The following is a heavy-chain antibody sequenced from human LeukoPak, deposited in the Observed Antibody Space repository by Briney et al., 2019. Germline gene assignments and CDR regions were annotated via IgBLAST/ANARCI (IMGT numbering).Heavy chain of an antibody. V-gene: IGHV1-2*02. CDR1: GYTFTGYY. CDR2: INPNSGGT. Sequence: ASVKVSCKASGYTFTGYYMHWVRQAPGQGLEWMGWINPNSGGTNYAQKFQGRVTMTRDTSISTAYMELSRLRSDDTAVYYCARGSELRYFDWLLYGYFDYWGQGTLVTVSS. D-gene: IGHD3-9*01. J-gene: IGHJ4*02. CDR3: ARGSELRYFDWLLYGYFDY.